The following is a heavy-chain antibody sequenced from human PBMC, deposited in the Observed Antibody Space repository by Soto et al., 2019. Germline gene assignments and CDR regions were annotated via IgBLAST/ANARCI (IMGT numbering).Heavy chain of an antibody. V-gene: IGHV3-33*01. CDR2: IWYDGSNK. J-gene: IGHJ6*02. CDR3: ARAGDCSSTSCYVGWYYYYGMDV. CDR1: GFTFSSYG. D-gene: IGHD2-2*01. Sequence: QVQLVESGGGVVQPGRSLRLSCAASGFTFSSYGMHWVRQAPGKGLEWVAVIWYDGSNKYYADSVKGRFTISRDNSKNTLYLQMNSRRAEDTAVYYCARAGDCSSTSCYVGWYYYYGMDVWGQGTTVTVSS.